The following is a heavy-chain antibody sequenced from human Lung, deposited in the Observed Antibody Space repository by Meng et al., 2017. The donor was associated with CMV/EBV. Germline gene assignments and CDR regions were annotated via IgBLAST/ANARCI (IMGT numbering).Heavy chain of an antibody. D-gene: IGHD2-2*02. Sequence: GESXKISCAASGFTFSSYSMNWVRQAPGKGLEWVSSISSSSSYIYYADSVKGRFTISRDNAKNSLYLQMNSLRAEDTAVYYCARAPYCSSTSCYKRGGYYFDYXGQGXLVTVSS. J-gene: IGHJ4*02. V-gene: IGHV3-21*01. CDR1: GFTFSSYS. CDR3: ARAPYCSSTSCYKRGGYYFDY. CDR2: ISSSSSYI.